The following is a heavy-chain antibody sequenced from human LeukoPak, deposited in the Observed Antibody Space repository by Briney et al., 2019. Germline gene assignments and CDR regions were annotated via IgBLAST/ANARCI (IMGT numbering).Heavy chain of an antibody. Sequence: PGGSLRLSCAASGFTFSSYAMSWVRQAPGKGLEWVSAISGSGGSTYYADSVKGRFTISRDNSKNTLYLQMNSLRAEDTAVYYCAKGSHLGHYDFWSGYYYFDYWGQGTLVTVSS. D-gene: IGHD3-3*01. V-gene: IGHV3-23*01. CDR2: ISGSGGST. J-gene: IGHJ4*02. CDR1: GFTFSSYA. CDR3: AKGSHLGHYDFWSGYYYFDY.